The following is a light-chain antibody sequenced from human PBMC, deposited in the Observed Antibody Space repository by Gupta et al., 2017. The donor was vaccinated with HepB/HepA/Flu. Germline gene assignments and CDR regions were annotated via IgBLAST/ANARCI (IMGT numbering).Light chain of an antibody. CDR1: SSDVGGYNY. CDR3: SSYTSSSVV. Sequence: QSALTQPASVSGSPGQSITISCTGTSSDVGGYNYVSWYQQHPGKAPKLMIYDVSNRPSGVSNRFSGSKSGKTASLTISGLQAEDEADYYCSSYTSSSVVFGGGTKLTV. CDR2: DVS. V-gene: IGLV2-14*01. J-gene: IGLJ2*01.